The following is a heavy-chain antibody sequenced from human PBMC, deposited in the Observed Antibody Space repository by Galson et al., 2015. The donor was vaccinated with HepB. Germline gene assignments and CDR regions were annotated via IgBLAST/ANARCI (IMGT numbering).Heavy chain of an antibody. J-gene: IGHJ6*02. Sequence: SLRLSCATSGFPFSNYGVHWVRQAPGKGLEWVAFIRYDGNYKYYADSVKGRFTIFRDNSKDTLDLQMSSLRVEDTAEYYCAKGVPYGRSWYGSMDVWGQGTTVTVSS. D-gene: IGHD6-13*01. CDR2: IRYDGNYK. V-gene: IGHV3-30*02. CDR3: AKGVPYGRSWYGSMDV. CDR1: GFPFSNYG.